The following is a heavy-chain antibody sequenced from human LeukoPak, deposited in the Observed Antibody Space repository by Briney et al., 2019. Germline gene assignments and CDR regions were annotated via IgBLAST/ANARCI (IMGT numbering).Heavy chain of an antibody. CDR2: ISAYNGNT. V-gene: IGHV1-18*01. CDR3: ARGPPNWGMVGY. J-gene: IGHJ4*02. CDR1: GYTFTGYG. D-gene: IGHD7-27*01. Sequence: GASVKVSCKASGYTFTGYGISWVRQAPGQGLEWMGWISAYNGNTNYAQKLQGRVTMTTDTSTSTAYMELSSLTFEDTAVYYCARGPPNWGMVGYWGQGTLVTVSS.